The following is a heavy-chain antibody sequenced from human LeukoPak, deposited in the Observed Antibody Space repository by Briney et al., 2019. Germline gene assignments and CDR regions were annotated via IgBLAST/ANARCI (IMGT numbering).Heavy chain of an antibody. D-gene: IGHD3-16*01. CDR2: IYPGDSDT. CDR1: GYTFTSYW. Sequence: ASVKVSCKASGYTFTSYWIGWVRQMPGKGLEWMGIIYPGDSDTRYSPSFQGQVTISADKSISTAYLQWSSLKASDTAMYYCARTGEIRVGDYWGQGTLVTVSS. V-gene: IGHV5-51*01. CDR3: ARTGEIRVGDY. J-gene: IGHJ4*02.